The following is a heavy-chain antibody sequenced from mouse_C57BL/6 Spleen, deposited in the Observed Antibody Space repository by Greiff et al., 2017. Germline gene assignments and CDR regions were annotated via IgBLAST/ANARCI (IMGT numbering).Heavy chain of an antibody. CDR2: IYPGDGDT. J-gene: IGHJ3*01. D-gene: IGHD2-5*01. CDR1: GYAFSSSW. V-gene: IGHV1-82*01. CDR3: ARAYYSNEGFAY. Sequence: QVQLKESGPELVKPGASVKISCKASGYAFSSSWMNWVKQRPGKGLEWIGRIYPGDGDTNYNGKFKGKATLTADKSSSTAYMQLSSLTSEDSAVHFCARAYYSNEGFAYWGQGTLVTVSA.